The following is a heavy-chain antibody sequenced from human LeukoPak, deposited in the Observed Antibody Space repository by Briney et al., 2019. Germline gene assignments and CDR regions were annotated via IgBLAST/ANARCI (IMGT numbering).Heavy chain of an antibody. CDR1: GFTFSSYG. D-gene: IGHD3-3*01. CDR2: ISYDGSNK. CDR3: AGPTGFGVGMDV. V-gene: IGHV3-30*03. J-gene: IGHJ6*04. Sequence: GGSLRLSCAASGFTFSSYGMHWVRQAPGKGLEWVAGISYDGSNKYYADSVKGRFTISRDNSKNTLYLQMNSLRAEDTAVYYCAGPTGFGVGMDVWGKGTTVTVSS.